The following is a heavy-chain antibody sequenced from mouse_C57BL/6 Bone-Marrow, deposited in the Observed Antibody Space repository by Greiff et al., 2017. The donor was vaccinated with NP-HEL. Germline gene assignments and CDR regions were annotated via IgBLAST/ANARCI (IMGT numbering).Heavy chain of an antibody. Sequence: QVQLQQPGAELVKPGASVKLSCKASGYTFTSYWMQWVKQRPGQGLEWIGEIDPSDSYTNYNQKFKGKATLTVDTSSSTAYMQLSSLTSEDSAVYYCARSYYGSSRSFLYYFDYWGQGTTLTVSS. D-gene: IGHD1-1*01. CDR2: IDPSDSYT. CDR3: ARSYYGSSRSFLYYFDY. V-gene: IGHV1-50*01. CDR1: GYTFTSYW. J-gene: IGHJ2*01.